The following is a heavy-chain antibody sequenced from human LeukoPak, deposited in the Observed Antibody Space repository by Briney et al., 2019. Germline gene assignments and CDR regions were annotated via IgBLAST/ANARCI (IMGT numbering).Heavy chain of an antibody. CDR3: ATFGYNWNLGY. V-gene: IGHV3-74*03. CDR1: GFTFSNAW. Sequence: GGSLRLPCAASGFTFSNAWMSWVRQAPGKGLVWVSRINSDSRDTTYVDSVKGRFTISRDNAKNTVYLQMNSLRAEDTAVYYCATFGYNWNLGYWGQGTLVTVSS. CDR2: INSDSRDT. D-gene: IGHD1-20*01. J-gene: IGHJ4*02.